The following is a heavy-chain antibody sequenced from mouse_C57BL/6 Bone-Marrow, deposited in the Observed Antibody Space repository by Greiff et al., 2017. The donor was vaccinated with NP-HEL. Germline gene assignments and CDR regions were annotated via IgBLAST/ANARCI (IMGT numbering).Heavy chain of an antibody. D-gene: IGHD1-1*01. CDR1: GFTFTDYY. Sequence: DVKLVESGGGLVQPGGSLSLSCAASGFTFTDYYMSWVRQPPGKALEWLGFIRNKANGYTTEYSASVKGRFTISRDNSQSILYLQMNALRAEDSATYYCARLLRFAMDYWGQGTSVTVSS. J-gene: IGHJ4*01. CDR2: IRNKANGYTT. V-gene: IGHV7-3*01. CDR3: ARLLRFAMDY.